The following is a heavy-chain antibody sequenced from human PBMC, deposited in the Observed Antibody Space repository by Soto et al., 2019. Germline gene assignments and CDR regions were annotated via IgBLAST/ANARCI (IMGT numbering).Heavy chain of an antibody. CDR2: VYHSGST. V-gene: IGHV4-38-2*02. CDR3: ARDYGSGTYYRGDYYYYAMDV. CDR1: GYSISSGYY. J-gene: IGHJ6*02. Sequence: SETLSLTCAVSGYSISSGYYWGRIRQPPGKGLEWIGSVYHSGSTYYNPSLKSRVTISVDTSKNQFSLRLSSVTAADTAVFYCARDYGSGTYYRGDYYYYAMDVWGQGTTVTVSS. D-gene: IGHD3-10*01.